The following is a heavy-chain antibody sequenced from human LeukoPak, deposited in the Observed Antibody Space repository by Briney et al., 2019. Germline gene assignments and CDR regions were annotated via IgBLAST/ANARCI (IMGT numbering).Heavy chain of an antibody. J-gene: IGHJ6*02. D-gene: IGHD3-22*01. Sequence: PGGSLRLSCAASGFTFSSYGMHWVRQAPGKGLEWVANIKQDGSEKYYVDSVKGRFTISRDNAKNSLYLQMNSLRAEDTAVYYCASADTGYYYGMDVWGQGTTVTVSS. CDR3: ASADTGYYYGMDV. CDR1: GFTFSSYG. V-gene: IGHV3-7*01. CDR2: IKQDGSEK.